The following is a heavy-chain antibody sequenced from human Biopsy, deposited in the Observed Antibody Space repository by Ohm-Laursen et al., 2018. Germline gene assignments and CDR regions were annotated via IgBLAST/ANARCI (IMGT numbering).Heavy chain of an antibody. CDR3: ATPFQYYDSWGGYPPFDH. Sequence: SVTVSCKASGGTFSNYAISWVRQAPGEGLEWMGGIIAVSGLVNYAPKFQGRVSITADKSTTTAYMELSNLKSEDTAVYYCATPFQYYDSWGGYPPFDHWGQETRVTVSS. D-gene: IGHD3-3*01. J-gene: IGHJ4*02. CDR1: GGTFSNYA. CDR2: IIAVSGLV. V-gene: IGHV1-69*10.